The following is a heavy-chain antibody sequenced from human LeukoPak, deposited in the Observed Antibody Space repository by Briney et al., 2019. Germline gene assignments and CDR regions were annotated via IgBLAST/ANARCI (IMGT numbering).Heavy chain of an antibody. CDR3: ARGGLSGTPNPAFDI. Sequence: GGSLRLSCAASGFTFKTYGMHWVRQAPGKGLEWVAVIWHDGSNEDYADSVKGRFTISRDNSRNTLYLQMNGLTAEDTALYYCARGGLSGTPNPAFDIWGQGTMVTVSS. CDR1: GFTFKTYG. D-gene: IGHD1-26*01. J-gene: IGHJ3*02. CDR2: IWHDGSNE. V-gene: IGHV3-33*01.